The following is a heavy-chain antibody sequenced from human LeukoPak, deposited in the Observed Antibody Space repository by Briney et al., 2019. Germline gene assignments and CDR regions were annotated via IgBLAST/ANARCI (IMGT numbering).Heavy chain of an antibody. Sequence: PGGSLRLSCAASGFTFKSFSMNWVRQAPGKGLEWVSYIRNDGKSIYYADSVKGRFTISRDNAKDSLYLQMNSLRAEDTAVYYCARGRFRACSTTSCRNWFDPWGQGTLVTVSS. J-gene: IGHJ5*02. CDR3: ARGRFRACSTTSCRNWFDP. D-gene: IGHD2-2*01. CDR1: GFTFKSFS. V-gene: IGHV3-48*04. CDR2: IRNDGKSI.